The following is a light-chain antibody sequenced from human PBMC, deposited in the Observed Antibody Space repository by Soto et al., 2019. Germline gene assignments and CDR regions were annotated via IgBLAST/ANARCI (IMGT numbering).Light chain of an antibody. V-gene: IGKV3-20*01. Sequence: EIVLTQSPGTLSLSPGERATLSCRASQSVSNTYLAWYQHKPGQAPRFVIYGASRRATGIPDRFTGSGSGTDFTLTINALEPEDAAVYYCLLYGSSPTTFGPGTKVDI. CDR1: QSVSNTY. CDR2: GAS. CDR3: LLYGSSPTT. J-gene: IGKJ3*01.